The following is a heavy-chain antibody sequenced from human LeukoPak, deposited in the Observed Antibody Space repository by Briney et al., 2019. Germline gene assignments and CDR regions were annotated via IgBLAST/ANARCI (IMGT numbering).Heavy chain of an antibody. J-gene: IGHJ1*01. V-gene: IGHV3-74*01. CDR3: AREVPWDGDFQH. Sequence: GGSLRLSCAASGFTFSNYWMHWVGQVTGKGLVWVSRINSDGSSTNYADFVKGRFTISRDNAKNTPYLQMNSLRAEDTAVYYCAREVPWDGDFQHWGQNTVVTVSS. CDR1: GFTFSNYW. D-gene: IGHD1-26*01. CDR2: INSDGSST.